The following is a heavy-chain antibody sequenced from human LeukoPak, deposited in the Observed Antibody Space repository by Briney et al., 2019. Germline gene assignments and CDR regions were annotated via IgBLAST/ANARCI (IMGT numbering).Heavy chain of an antibody. J-gene: IGHJ6*03. CDR1: GYTFTSYY. Sequence: ASVKVSCKASGYTFTSYYMHWVRQAPGQGLKWMGIINPSGGSTSYAQKFQGRVTMTRDTSTSTVCMELSSLRSEDTAVYYCASAGDSSGYYHYYYYMDVWGKGTTVTVSS. V-gene: IGHV1-46*01. CDR2: INPSGGST. CDR3: ASAGDSSGYYHYYYYMDV. D-gene: IGHD3-22*01.